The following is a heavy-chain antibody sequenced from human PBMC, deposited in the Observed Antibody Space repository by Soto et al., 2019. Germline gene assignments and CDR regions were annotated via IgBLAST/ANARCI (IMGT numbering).Heavy chain of an antibody. Sequence: QVQVQESGPGLVKPSETLSLTCTVSGGSISSYYVSWIRQSAGKGLEWIGRIDTSGTTNYNPSLKSRVTMSVDASKSQFSLNLSSVTAADTAVYYCARGPRGYVYYHGMDVWCQGTTVTVSS. CDR3: ARGPRGYVYYHGMDV. D-gene: IGHD3-16*01. J-gene: IGHJ6*02. CDR2: IDTSGTT. V-gene: IGHV4-4*07. CDR1: GGSISSYY.